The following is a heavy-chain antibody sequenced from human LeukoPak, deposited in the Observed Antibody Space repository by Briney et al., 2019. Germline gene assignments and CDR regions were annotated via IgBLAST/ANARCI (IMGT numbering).Heavy chain of an antibody. Sequence: ASVKVSCKPSGYTFTSYYMHWVRQAPGQGLEWMGIINPSGGSTSYAQKSQGRVTMTRDTSTSTVYMELSSLRSEDTAVYYCARAYDYVWGSYRPFDYWGQGTLVTVSS. CDR3: ARAYDYVWGSYRPFDY. CDR1: GYTFTSYY. CDR2: INPSGGST. D-gene: IGHD3-16*02. V-gene: IGHV1-46*01. J-gene: IGHJ4*02.